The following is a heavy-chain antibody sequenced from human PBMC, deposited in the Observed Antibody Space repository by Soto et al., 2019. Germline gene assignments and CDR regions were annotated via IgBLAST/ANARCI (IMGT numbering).Heavy chain of an antibody. D-gene: IGHD3-10*01. J-gene: IGHJ4*02. Sequence: QVQLVQSGAEVKKPGSSVKVSCKASGGTFSSYTISWVRQAPGQGLEWMGRIIPILGIANYAQKFQGRVTITADKSTSTAYMELSSLRSEDTAVYYCARPDGSGSYYSYWCQGTLVTVSS. CDR3: ARPDGSGSYYSY. CDR2: IIPILGIA. CDR1: GGTFSSYT. V-gene: IGHV1-69*02.